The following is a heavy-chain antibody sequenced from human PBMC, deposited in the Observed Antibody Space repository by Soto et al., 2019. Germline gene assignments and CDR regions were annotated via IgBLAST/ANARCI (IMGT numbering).Heavy chain of an antibody. CDR2: ISYDGSNK. Sequence: GGSLRLSCAASGFTFSSYGMHWVRQAPGKGLEWVAGISYDGSNKYYADSVKGRFTISRDNSKNTLYLQMNSLRAEDTAVYYCAKSLRPMRYGSGSPVLWGQGTLVTVSS. CDR3: AKSLRPMRYGSGSPVL. CDR1: GFTFSSYG. D-gene: IGHD3-10*01. V-gene: IGHV3-30*18. J-gene: IGHJ4*02.